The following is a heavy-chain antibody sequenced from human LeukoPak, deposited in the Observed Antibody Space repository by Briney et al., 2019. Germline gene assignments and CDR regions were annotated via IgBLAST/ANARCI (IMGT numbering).Heavy chain of an antibody. CDR2: IRYDGSNK. J-gene: IGHJ4*02. Sequence: GGSLRLSCAASGFTFSAYYMTWVRQAPGKGLEWVAFIRYDGSNKYYADSVKGRFTISRDNSKNTLYLQMNSLRAEDTAVYYCAKDRDIAALGVLDYWGQGTLVTVSS. V-gene: IGHV3-30*02. CDR3: AKDRDIAALGVLDY. D-gene: IGHD6-6*01. CDR1: GFTFSAYY.